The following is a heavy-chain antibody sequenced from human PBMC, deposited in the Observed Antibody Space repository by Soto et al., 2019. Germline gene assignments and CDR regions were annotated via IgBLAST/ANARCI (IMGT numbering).Heavy chain of an antibody. V-gene: IGHV3-21*01. J-gene: IGHJ3*01. CDR2: ISSSSSYI. D-gene: IGHD3-22*01. CDR1: GFTFSRYS. CDR3: ARDLGYYDIRGIRSAFYF. Sequence: GGSLRLSCAASGFTFSRYSMNWVRQAPGKGLEWVSSISSSSSYIYYADSVKGRFTISRGNAKNSLYLQMNSLRAEDTAVYFCARDLGYYDIRGIRSAFYFWVQGT.